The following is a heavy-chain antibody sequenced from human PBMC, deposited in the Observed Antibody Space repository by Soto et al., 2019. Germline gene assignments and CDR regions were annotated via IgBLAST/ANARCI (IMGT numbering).Heavy chain of an antibody. J-gene: IGHJ5*02. Sequence: PSETLSLTCTVSGGSISSSSHYWDWIRQPPGKGLEWIGSVFYSGTPYYNPSLKSRVIISVDTSNNQFSLKLSSVSAADTAVYYCARQVAPYNWFDPWGQGTLVTVSS. CDR3: ARQVAPYNWFDP. CDR1: GGSISSSSHY. CDR2: VFYSGTP. V-gene: IGHV4-39*01.